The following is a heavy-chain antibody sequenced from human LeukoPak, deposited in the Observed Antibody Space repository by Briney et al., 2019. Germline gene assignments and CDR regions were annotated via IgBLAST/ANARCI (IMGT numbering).Heavy chain of an antibody. CDR3: VRDGGFYYTASPNSWFDP. J-gene: IGHJ5*02. D-gene: IGHD2-15*01. Sequence: PSETLSLTCLVSGFSLSIDDCWGWIGQPPGKGLEGIGSISNRGSPYYNPSLKSRDTMSVDTPNNHFSLRLSSMTAADTAVYYCVRDGGFYYTASPNSWFDPWGQGTLVTVSS. V-gene: IGHV4-38-2*02. CDR1: GFSLSIDDC. CDR2: ISNRGSP.